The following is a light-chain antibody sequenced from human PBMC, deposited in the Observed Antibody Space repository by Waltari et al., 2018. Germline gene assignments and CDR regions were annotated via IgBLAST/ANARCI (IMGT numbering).Light chain of an antibody. CDR1: QSVDNF. V-gene: IGKV3-11*01. CDR2: DAT. Sequence: EIVLTQSPVTLSLSPGQRATLSCRASQSVDNFLGWYHQKAGQAPRLLIYDATKRAPGIPARFSGGGSGTDFTLTISSLEPEDVGLYYCHQGTTWPRTFGQGTKLEIK. J-gene: IGKJ2*01. CDR3: HQGTTWPRT.